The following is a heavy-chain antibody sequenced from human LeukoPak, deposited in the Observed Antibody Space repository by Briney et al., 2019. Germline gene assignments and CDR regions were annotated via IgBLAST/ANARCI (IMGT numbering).Heavy chain of an antibody. J-gene: IGHJ4*02. D-gene: IGHD1-26*01. CDR2: IYYSGST. CDR3: ARYYYSGSYQYFDY. Sequence: PSETLSLTCTVSGGSISSYYWSWIRQPPGKGLEWIGYIYYSGSTNYNPSLKSRVTISVDTSKNQFSLKLSSVTAADTAVYYCARYYYSGSYQYFDYWGQGTLVTVSS. CDR1: GGSISSYY. V-gene: IGHV4-59*01.